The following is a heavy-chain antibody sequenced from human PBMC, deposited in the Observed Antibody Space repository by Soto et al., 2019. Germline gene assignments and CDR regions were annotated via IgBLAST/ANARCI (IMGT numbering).Heavy chain of an antibody. D-gene: IGHD3-10*01. Sequence: QVQLVESGGGVVQPERSLTLSCAASGFTFSSYGMHWVRQAPGKGLEWVAVIWHDGMNKYYADSVRGRFTISRDNSKNTLYLHMHSLRAEDTAVYYCARDRGSDDPIDYWGQGTLVTVSS. V-gene: IGHV3-33*01. CDR2: IWHDGMNK. J-gene: IGHJ4*02. CDR3: ARDRGSDDPIDY. CDR1: GFTFSSYG.